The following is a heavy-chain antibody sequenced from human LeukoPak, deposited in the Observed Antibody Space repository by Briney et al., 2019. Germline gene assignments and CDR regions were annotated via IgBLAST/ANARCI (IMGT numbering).Heavy chain of an antibody. Sequence: PGGPLRISCAASGFTFSSYAMSWVRQAPGKGLEWVSAISGSGGSTYYADSVKGRFTISRDNSKNTLYLQMNSLRAEDTAVYYCAKDLYIVVVPAVYFDYWGQGTLVTVSS. V-gene: IGHV3-23*01. J-gene: IGHJ4*02. CDR3: AKDLYIVVVPAVYFDY. CDR1: GFTFSSYA. CDR2: ISGSGGST. D-gene: IGHD2-2*01.